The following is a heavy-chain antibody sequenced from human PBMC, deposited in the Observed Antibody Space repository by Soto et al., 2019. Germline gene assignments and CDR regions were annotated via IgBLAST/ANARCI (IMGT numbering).Heavy chain of an antibody. Sequence: ASEKVSCKASGYTFTSYGISWVRQAPGQGLEWMGWISAYNGNTNYAQKLQGRVTMTTDTSTSTAYMELRSLRSDDTAVYYCARDANFDFWSGYYWGPYYYYYYGMDVWGQGTTVTVSS. V-gene: IGHV1-18*04. D-gene: IGHD3-3*01. CDR2: ISAYNGNT. J-gene: IGHJ6*02. CDR1: GYTFTSYG. CDR3: ARDANFDFWSGYYWGPYYYYYYGMDV.